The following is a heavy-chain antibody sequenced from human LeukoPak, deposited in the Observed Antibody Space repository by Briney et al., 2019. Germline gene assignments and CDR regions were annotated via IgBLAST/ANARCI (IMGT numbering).Heavy chain of an antibody. D-gene: IGHD3-9*01. J-gene: IGHJ4*02. CDR2: IYYSGST. CDR1: GGSISSYY. CDR3: ARGEDILTGYSLDY. V-gene: IGHV4-59*01. Sequence: SETLSLTCTVSGGSISSYYWSWIRQPPGQGLEWIGYIYYSGSTNYNPSLKSRVTISVDTCKNQFSLKLSSVTAADTAVYYCARGEDILTGYSLDYWGQGTLVTVSS.